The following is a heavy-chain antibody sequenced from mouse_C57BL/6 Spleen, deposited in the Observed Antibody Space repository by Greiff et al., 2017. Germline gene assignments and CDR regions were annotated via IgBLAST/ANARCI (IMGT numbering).Heavy chain of an antibody. CDR1: GFTFSSYT. Sequence: EVMLVESGGGLVKPGGSLKLSCAASGFTFSSYTMSWVRQTPEKRLEWVATISGGGGNTYYPDSVKGRFTISRDNAKNTLYLQMSSLRSEDTALYYCARHEVYYDNYAFAYWGQGTLVTVSA. CDR3: ARHEVYYDNYAFAY. J-gene: IGHJ3*01. D-gene: IGHD2-1*01. CDR2: ISGGGGNT. V-gene: IGHV5-9*01.